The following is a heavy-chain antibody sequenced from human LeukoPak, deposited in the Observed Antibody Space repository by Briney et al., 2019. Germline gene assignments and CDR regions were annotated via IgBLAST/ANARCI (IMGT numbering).Heavy chain of an antibody. D-gene: IGHD2-8*02. CDR2: ISASGVDT. Sequence: GGSLRLSCVASGFTFSNHAMTWVRQAPGKGLEWVSAISASGVDTFYAPSVKGRFTISRDNSKNTLYLQINSLRAEDTAIYYCAKDVWWSVSWGQGTLVTVSS. CDR1: GFTFSNHA. V-gene: IGHV3-23*01. CDR3: AKDVWWSVS. J-gene: IGHJ5*02.